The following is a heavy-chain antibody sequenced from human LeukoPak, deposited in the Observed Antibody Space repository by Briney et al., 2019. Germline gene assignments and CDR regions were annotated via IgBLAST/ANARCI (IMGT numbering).Heavy chain of an antibody. V-gene: IGHV5-51*01. D-gene: IGHD6-19*01. J-gene: IGHJ6*02. Sequence: GESLKISCKGSGYSFTSYWIGWVRQMPGKGLEWMGIIYPGDSDTRYSPSFQGQVTISADKSISTAYLQWSSLKASDTAMYYCARQSRSSGWYPGYCYYYGMDVWGQGTTVTVSS. CDR1: GYSFTSYW. CDR2: IYPGDSDT. CDR3: ARQSRSSGWYPGYCYYYGMDV.